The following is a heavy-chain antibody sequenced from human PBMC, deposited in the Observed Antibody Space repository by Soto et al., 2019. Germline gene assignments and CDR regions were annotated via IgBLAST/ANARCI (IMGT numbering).Heavy chain of an antibody. CDR1: GGTFSRHG. D-gene: IGHD3-22*01. Sequence: QVQLVQSGAEVRKPGSSVKVSCKASGGTFSRHGISWVRQAPGQGLEWRGGIIPIFGTANHAQKFQGRVTITADESTSSAYMERSCLRSEDTAVYYCVRGWGDDNNDYYYAYWGQGTLVLVSS. V-gene: IGHV1-69*01. CDR2: IIPIFGTA. CDR3: VRGWGDDNNDYYYAY. J-gene: IGHJ4*02.